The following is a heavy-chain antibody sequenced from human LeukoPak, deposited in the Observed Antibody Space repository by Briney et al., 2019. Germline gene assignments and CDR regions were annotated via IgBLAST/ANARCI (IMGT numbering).Heavy chain of an antibody. Sequence: GGSLRLSCAASRFTFSSYGMHWVRQAPGKGLEWVAVIWYDGSNKYYADSVKGRFTISRDNSKNTLYLQMNSLRAEDTAVYYCARDFYEQWLVRYYFDYWGQGTLVTVSS. J-gene: IGHJ4*02. D-gene: IGHD6-19*01. CDR1: RFTFSSYG. V-gene: IGHV3-33*01. CDR2: IWYDGSNK. CDR3: ARDFYEQWLVRYYFDY.